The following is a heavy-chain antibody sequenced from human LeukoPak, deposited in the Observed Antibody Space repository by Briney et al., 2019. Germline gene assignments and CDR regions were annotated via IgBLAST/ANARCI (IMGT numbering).Heavy chain of an antibody. CDR3: ARDGGYCSSTSCYRPFDY. V-gene: IGHV3-33*01. D-gene: IGHD2-2*01. CDR2: IWYDGTNE. Sequence: GGSLRLSCAASGFTFNSYGMHWVRQAPGKGLEWVAVIWYDGTNEDYADSVKGRFTISRDNSKNTLYLQMTSLRAGDTAVYYCARDGGYCSSTSCYRPFDYWGQGTLVTVSS. J-gene: IGHJ4*02. CDR1: GFTFNSYG.